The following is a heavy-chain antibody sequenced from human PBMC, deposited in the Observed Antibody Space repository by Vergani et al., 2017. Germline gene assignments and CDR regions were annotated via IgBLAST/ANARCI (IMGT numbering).Heavy chain of an antibody. CDR1: GFTFSSYS. V-gene: IGHV3-21*01. CDR3: ARDLKLLWFGELLSGRGFDY. Sequence: EVQLVESGGGLVKPGGSLRLSCAASGFTFSSYSMNWVRQAPGKGLEWVSSISSSSSYIYYADSVKGRFTISRDNAKNSVYLQMNSLRAEDTAVYYCARDLKLLWFGELLSGRGFDYWGQGTLVTVSS. J-gene: IGHJ4*02. D-gene: IGHD3-10*01. CDR2: ISSSSSYI.